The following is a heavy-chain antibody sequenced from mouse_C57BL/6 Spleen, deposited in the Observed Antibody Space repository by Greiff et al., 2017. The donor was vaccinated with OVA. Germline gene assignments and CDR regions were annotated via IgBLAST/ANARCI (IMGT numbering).Heavy chain of an antibody. V-gene: IGHV5-16*01. CDR2: INYDGSST. CDR1: GFTFSDYY. J-gene: IGHJ4*01. D-gene: IGHD1-1*01. CDR3: ARDRTRYGSSPYYAMDY. Sequence: EVQLDESEGGLVQPGSSMKLSCTASGFTFSDYYMAWVRQVPEKGLEWVANINYDGSSTYYLDSLKSRFIISRDNAKNILYLQMSSLKSEDTATYYCARDRTRYGSSPYYAMDYWGQGTSVTVSS.